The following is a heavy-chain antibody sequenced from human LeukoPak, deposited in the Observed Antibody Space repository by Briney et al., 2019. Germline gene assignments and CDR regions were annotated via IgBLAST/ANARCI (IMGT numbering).Heavy chain of an antibody. CDR2: IKQDGSEK. Sequence: GGSLRLSCAASGFTFSSYWMSWVRQAPGKGLEWVANIKQDGSEKYYVDSVKGRFTISRDNAKNSLYLQMNSLRAEDTAVYYCARGIAVAGDYYYYGMDVWGQGTTVTVSS. CDR3: ARGIAVAGDYYYYGMDV. J-gene: IGHJ6*02. V-gene: IGHV3-7*01. D-gene: IGHD6-19*01. CDR1: GFTFSSYW.